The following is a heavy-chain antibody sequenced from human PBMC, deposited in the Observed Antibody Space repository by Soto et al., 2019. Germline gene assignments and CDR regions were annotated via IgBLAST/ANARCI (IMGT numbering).Heavy chain of an antibody. J-gene: IGHJ3*01. CDR1: GYTFTSYY. D-gene: IGHD2-15*01. V-gene: IGHV1-46*03. CDR2: INPGGGST. CDR3: ATYCSSGSCPPGPGN. Sequence: QVQLVQSGAEVKKPGASVKVSCKTSGYTFTSYYMHWMRQAPGQGLEWMGRINPGGGSTTCAQKFQGRINMTRDTSTSTIYMEMSRQRSEDTAVYYCATYCSSGSCPPGPGNWGQGTMVTVSS.